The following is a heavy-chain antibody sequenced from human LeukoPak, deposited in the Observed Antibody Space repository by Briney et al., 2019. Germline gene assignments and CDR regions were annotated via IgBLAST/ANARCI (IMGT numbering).Heavy chain of an antibody. CDR2: IYHSEST. CDR1: GYSISSGYY. Sequence: SETLSLTCAVSGYSISSGYYWGWIRQPPGKGLEWIGSIYHSESTYYNPSLKSRITISVDTSKNQFSLKLSSVTAADTAVYYCARILRTTRTPFDYWGQGTLVTVSS. D-gene: IGHD1-1*01. V-gene: IGHV4-38-2*01. CDR3: ARILRTTRTPFDY. J-gene: IGHJ4*02.